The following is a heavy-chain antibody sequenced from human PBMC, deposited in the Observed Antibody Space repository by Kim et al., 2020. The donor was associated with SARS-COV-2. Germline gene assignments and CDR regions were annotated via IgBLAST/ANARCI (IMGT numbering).Heavy chain of an antibody. CDR3: AGLEAG. V-gene: IGHV3-30*03. J-gene: IGHJ4*02. CDR1: GFTFSSYA. Sequence: GGSLRLSCAASGFTFSSYAMHWVRQAPGKGLEWVAFILYDGSKKNYVESVKGRFTISRDNSKNTLYLQMNSLRVEDTAVYYCAGLEAGWGQGTQVTVSS. CDR2: ILYDGSKK.